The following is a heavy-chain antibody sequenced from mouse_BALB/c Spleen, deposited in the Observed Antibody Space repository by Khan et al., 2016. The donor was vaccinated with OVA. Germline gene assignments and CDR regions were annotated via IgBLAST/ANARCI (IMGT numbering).Heavy chain of an antibody. CDR3: ARDRMDY. CDR1: GYTFTSYW. Sequence: VQLQESGAELAKPGASVKMSCKASGYTFTSYWMHWIKQRPGQGLEWIGYINPTSGYTDYNQKFKDKATLTADKSSSTAYMQLNSLTSDDSAVYYFARDRMDYWGQGTTLTVSS. J-gene: IGHJ2*01. V-gene: IGHV1-7*01. CDR2: INPTSGYT.